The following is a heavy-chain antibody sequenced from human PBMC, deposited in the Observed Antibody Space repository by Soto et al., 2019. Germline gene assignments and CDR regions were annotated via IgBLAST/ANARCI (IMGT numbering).Heavy chain of an antibody. CDR3: TKSPSAGYSGYDRCFDS. J-gene: IGHJ4*02. CDR1: GFTLVNHV. Sequence: PGGSLRLSCAASGFTLVNHVMAWVRQAPGKGLEWVADISGSGGTAYYADSVKGRCTISRDNSKGTMSLELNSLRAEDTAIYYCTKSPSAGYSGYDRCFDSWGQGTLVTVSS. CDR2: ISGSGGTA. V-gene: IGHV3-23*01. D-gene: IGHD5-12*01.